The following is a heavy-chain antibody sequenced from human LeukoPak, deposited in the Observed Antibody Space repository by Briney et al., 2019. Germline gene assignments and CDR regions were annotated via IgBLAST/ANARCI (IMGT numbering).Heavy chain of an antibody. Sequence: PSETLSLTCTVSGGSISSGNYYWNWIRQPAGKGLEWIGLIYTSGSTYYNPSLKSRLTISLDTSKNQFSLKLGSVTAADTAVYYCAREFDLWGCGTLVTVSS. CDR3: AREFDL. J-gene: IGHJ2*01. CDR2: IYTSGST. CDR1: GGSISSGNYY. V-gene: IGHV4-61*02.